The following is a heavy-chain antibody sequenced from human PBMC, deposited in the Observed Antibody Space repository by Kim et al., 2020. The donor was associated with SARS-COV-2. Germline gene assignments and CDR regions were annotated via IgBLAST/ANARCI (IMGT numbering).Heavy chain of an antibody. D-gene: IGHD3-16*02. Sequence: QQLQGRVTMTTDTSTSTAYMELRSLRSDDTAVYYCARDNGWELSLAYFDYWGQGTLVTVSS. J-gene: IGHJ4*02. CDR3: ARDNGWELSLAYFDY. V-gene: IGHV1-18*01.